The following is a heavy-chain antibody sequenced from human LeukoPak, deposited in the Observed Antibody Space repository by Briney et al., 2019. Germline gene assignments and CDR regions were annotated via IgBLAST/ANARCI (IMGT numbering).Heavy chain of an antibody. Sequence: GGSLRLSCAASGFTFSDYYMSWIRQAPGKGLEWVSYISSSGSTIYYADSVKGRFTISRDNAKNSLYLQMNSLRAEDTAVYYCARDSEVVVATSSWFDPWGQGTLVTVSS. V-gene: IGHV3-11*04. CDR3: ARDSEVVVATSSWFDP. CDR1: GFTFSDYY. D-gene: IGHD2-15*01. CDR2: ISSSGSTI. J-gene: IGHJ5*02.